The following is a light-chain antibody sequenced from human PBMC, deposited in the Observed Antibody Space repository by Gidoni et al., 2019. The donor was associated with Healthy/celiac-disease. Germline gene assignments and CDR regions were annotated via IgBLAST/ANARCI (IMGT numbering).Light chain of an antibody. Sequence: ELTQPPPVSVSPGQTARITCSGEALPKQYAYWYRQKPGQAPVLVIYKDSERPSVIPERFSGSSSGTTVTLTISGVQAEDEADYYCQSADSSGTWVFGGGTKLTVL. CDR2: KDS. V-gene: IGLV3-25*03. CDR3: QSADSSGTWV. CDR1: ALPKQY. J-gene: IGLJ3*02.